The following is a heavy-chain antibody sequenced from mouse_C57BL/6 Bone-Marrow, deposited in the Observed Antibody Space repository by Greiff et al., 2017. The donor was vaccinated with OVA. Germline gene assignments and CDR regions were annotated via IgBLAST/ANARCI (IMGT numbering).Heavy chain of an antibody. CDR2: IRNKANGYTT. CDR3: ARYYYGSSYLYAMDY. D-gene: IGHD1-1*01. Sequence: EVKLMESGGGLVQPGGSLRLSCAASGFTFTDYYMSWVRQPPGKALEWLGFIRNKANGYTTEYSASVKGRFTISRDNSQSILYLQMNALRAEDSATYYCARYYYGSSYLYAMDYWGQGASVTVSS. V-gene: IGHV7-3*01. CDR1: GFTFTDYY. J-gene: IGHJ4*01.